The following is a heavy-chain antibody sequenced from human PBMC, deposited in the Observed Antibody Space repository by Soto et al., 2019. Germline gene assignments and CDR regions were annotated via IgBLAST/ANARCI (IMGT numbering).Heavy chain of an antibody. D-gene: IGHD1-26*01. CDR1: VYTFTIYY. Sequence: ASVKVSCKASVYTFTIYYMHWVRQAPGQGLEWMGIINPSGGSTSYAQKFQGRVTMTRDTSTSTVYMELSSLRSEDTAVYYCASAAATTVPRGAADYYYYMDVWGKGTTVTVSS. V-gene: IGHV1-46*03. CDR3: ASAAATTVPRGAADYYYYMDV. J-gene: IGHJ6*03. CDR2: INPSGGST.